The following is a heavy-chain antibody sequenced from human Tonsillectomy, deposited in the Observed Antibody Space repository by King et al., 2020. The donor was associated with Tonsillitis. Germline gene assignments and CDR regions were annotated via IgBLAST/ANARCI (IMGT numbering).Heavy chain of an antibody. CDR3: ARVPLQVTSVPEF. D-gene: IGHD3-10*01. V-gene: IGHV4-38-2*01. CDR2: IDHSGSA. CDR1: GYSLTSGYY. J-gene: IGHJ4*02. Sequence: QLQESGPGLVKPSETLSLTCAVSGYSLTSGYYWGWIRQPPGKGLEWLGSIDHSGSAYYNPSLQSRVTLSVNTTKNEFSLKLSSVTAADTAVYYCARVPLQVTSVPEFWGQGTLVTVSS.